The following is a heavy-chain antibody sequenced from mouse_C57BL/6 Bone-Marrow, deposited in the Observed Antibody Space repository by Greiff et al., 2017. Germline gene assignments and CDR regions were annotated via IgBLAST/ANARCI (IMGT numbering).Heavy chain of an antibody. CDR3: ARRDY. Sequence: QVQLQQPGAELVRPGTSVKLSCKASGYTFTSYWMHWVKQRPGQGLEWIGVIDPSDSYTNYNQKFKGKATLTVDTSSSTAYMQLSSLTSEDSAVCYCARRDYWGQGTTLTVSS. V-gene: IGHV1-59*01. J-gene: IGHJ2*01. CDR2: IDPSDSYT. CDR1: GYTFTSYW.